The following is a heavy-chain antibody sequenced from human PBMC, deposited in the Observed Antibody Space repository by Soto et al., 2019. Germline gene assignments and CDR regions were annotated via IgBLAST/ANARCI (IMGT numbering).Heavy chain of an antibody. Sequence: GGSLRLSCAASGFTFSSYSMNWVRQAPGKGLEWVSYISSSSTIYYADSVKGRFTISRDNAKNSLYLQMNSLRDEDTAVYCCARERDIVVALEGMDVWGQGTTVTVSS. CDR3: ARERDIVVALEGMDV. CDR2: ISSSSTI. CDR1: GFTFSSYS. V-gene: IGHV3-48*02. J-gene: IGHJ6*02. D-gene: IGHD2-2*01.